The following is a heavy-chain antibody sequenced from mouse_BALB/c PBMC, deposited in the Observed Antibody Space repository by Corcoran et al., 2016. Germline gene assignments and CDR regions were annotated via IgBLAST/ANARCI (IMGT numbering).Heavy chain of an antibody. CDR2: ISYDASN. J-gene: IGHJ2*03. V-gene: IGHV3-6*02. Sequence: DVQLQESGPGLVKPSQSLSLTCSVTGYSITSAYYWNWIRQFPGNKLEWMSYISYDASNNYNPSLKNRISITRDTSKNQFFLKLNSVTTEDTATYFCATLLRPFDYWGQGTSLTVSS. D-gene: IGHD1-2*01. CDR3: ATLLRPFDY. CDR1: GYSITSAYY.